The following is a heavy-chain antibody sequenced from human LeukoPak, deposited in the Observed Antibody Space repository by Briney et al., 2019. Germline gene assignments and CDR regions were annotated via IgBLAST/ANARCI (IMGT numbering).Heavy chain of an antibody. CDR1: GFTFSSYS. V-gene: IGHV3-21*01. Sequence: GGSLRLSCAASGFTFSSYSMNWVRQAPGKGLEWVSSISSSSSYIYYADSVKGRFTISRDNAKTSLYLQMNSLRAEDMAVYYCARDGGDCSGGSCYKGDFDYWGQGTLVTVSS. CDR3: ARDGGDCSGGSCYKGDFDY. D-gene: IGHD2-15*01. CDR2: ISSSSSYI. J-gene: IGHJ4*02.